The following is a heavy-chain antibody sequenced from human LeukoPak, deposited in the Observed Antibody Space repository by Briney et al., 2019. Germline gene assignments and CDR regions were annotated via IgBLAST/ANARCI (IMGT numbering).Heavy chain of an antibody. CDR2: INHTGST. J-gene: IGHJ4*02. V-gene: IGHV4-34*01. CDR1: GGSFSGYY. Sequence: SETLSLTCAVYGGSFSGYYWNWIRQPPGKGLEWIEEINHTGSTNYNPSLKSRVTISLDTSNNQFSLKLSSVTAADTAVYYCAREWDYGGNRYFDYWGQGTLVTVSS. D-gene: IGHD4-23*01. CDR3: AREWDYGGNRYFDY.